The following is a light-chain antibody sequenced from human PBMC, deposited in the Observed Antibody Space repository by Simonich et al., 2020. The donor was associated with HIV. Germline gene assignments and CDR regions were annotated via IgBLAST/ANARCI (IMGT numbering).Light chain of an antibody. CDR1: QSVLYSSNNKNY. J-gene: IGKJ5*01. Sequence: DIVMTQSPDSLAVSLGERATINCKSSQSVLYSSNNKNYLAWYQQKPGQPPKLLIYWASTRESGVPDRFSGSGSGTDFTLTISSLQAEDVAVYYCQQYNYWLITFGQGTRLEIK. CDR3: QQYNYWLIT. CDR2: WAS. V-gene: IGKV4-1*01.